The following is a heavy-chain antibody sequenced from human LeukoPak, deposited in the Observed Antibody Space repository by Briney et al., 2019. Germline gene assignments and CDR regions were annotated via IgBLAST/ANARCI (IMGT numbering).Heavy chain of an antibody. J-gene: IGHJ4*02. D-gene: IGHD1-7*01. V-gene: IGHV4-38-2*02. CDR1: GYSISSGYY. CDR2: FFHSGTT. Sequence: SETLSLTCTVSGYSISSGYYWGWIRPPPGKGLEWIGSFFHSGTTYYNPSLKSRVTTSIDTSKNQFSLKLRSVTAADTAVYYCARLYGNYQNYFDYWGQGALVTVSS. CDR3: ARLYGNYQNYFDY.